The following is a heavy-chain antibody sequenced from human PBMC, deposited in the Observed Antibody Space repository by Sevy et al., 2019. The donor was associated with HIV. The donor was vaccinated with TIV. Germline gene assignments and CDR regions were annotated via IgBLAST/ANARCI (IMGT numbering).Heavy chain of an antibody. D-gene: IGHD3-16*02. CDR2: ISSSSSTI. CDR1: GFPFSSYA. Sequence: GGSLRLSCAASGFPFSSYAMSWVRQAPGKGLEWVSYISSSSSTIYYADSVKGRFTISRDNAKNSLYLQMNSLRAEDTAVYYCARRGDGITFGGVIVNEGFDYWGQGTLVTVSS. V-gene: IGHV3-48*01. J-gene: IGHJ4*02. CDR3: ARRGDGITFGGVIVNEGFDY.